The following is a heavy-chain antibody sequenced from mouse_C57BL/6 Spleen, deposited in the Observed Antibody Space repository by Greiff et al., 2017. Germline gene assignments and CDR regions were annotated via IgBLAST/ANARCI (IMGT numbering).Heavy chain of an antibody. CDR1: GYTFTDYE. Sequence: QVQLKQSGAELVRPGASVTLSCKASGYTFTDYEMHWVKQTPVHGLEWIGAIDPETGGTASNQKFKGKAILTADKSSSTAYMELRSLTAEDAAVYYCTRTTYLDYWGQGTTLTVSS. CDR2: IDPETGGT. J-gene: IGHJ2*01. V-gene: IGHV1-15*01. CDR3: TRTTYLDY.